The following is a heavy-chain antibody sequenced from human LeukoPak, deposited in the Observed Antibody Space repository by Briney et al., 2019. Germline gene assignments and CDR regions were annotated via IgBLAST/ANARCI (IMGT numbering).Heavy chain of an antibody. CDR1: GFTFSSYS. J-gene: IGHJ4*02. Sequence: KAGGSLRLSCAASGFTFSSYSMNWVRQAPGKGLEWVSSISSSSSYIYYADSVKGRFTISRDSAKNSLYLQMNSLRAEDTAVYYCARALQRIGDYWGQGTLVTVSS. V-gene: IGHV3-21*01. CDR3: ARALQRIGDY. D-gene: IGHD2/OR15-2a*01. CDR2: ISSSSSYI.